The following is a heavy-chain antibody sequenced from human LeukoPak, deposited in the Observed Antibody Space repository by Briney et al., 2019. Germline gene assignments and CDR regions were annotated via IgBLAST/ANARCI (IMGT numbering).Heavy chain of an antibody. CDR1: GGSISGYY. CDR2: IYYSGSP. D-gene: IGHD1-1*01. Sequence: ASQTLSLTCTVSGGSISGYYWNWIRQPPGKRLEWIAYIYYSGSPNYNPSLRSRVTLSVDTSKNQFSLKLRSVTAADTAVYYCARERRGHEYNWVIDYWGRGTLVTVSS. V-gene: IGHV4-59*01. J-gene: IGHJ4*02. CDR3: ARERRGHEYNWVIDY.